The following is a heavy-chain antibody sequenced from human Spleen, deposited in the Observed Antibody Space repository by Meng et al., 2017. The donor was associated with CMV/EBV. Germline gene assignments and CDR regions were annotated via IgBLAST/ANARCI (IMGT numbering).Heavy chain of an antibody. Sequence: ASVKVSCKASGYTFTGYYMHWVRQAPGQGLEWMGWINPNSGGTNYAQKFQGRVTMTRDTSINTAYVELTSLTSDDTALYYCARSHSPHSGSSYFDYWGQGPLVTVSS. D-gene: IGHD6-13*01. CDR1: GYTFTGYY. V-gene: IGHV1-2*02. J-gene: IGHJ4*02. CDR3: ARSHSPHSGSSYFDY. CDR2: INPNSGGT.